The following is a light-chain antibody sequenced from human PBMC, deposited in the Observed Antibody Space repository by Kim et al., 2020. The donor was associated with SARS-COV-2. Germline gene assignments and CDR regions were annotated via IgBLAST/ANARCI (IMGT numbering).Light chain of an antibody. J-gene: IGKJ1*01. CDR2: DAS. Sequence: PGDSATLSCRTSEDVRSDVAWYQQRPGQAPRLLIYDASTRATDIPARISGSGSGTQFTLTITNLQSEDFSIYYCQQYHSRPPWLFGQGTKVDIK. CDR3: QQYHSRPPWL. V-gene: IGKV3-15*01. CDR1: EDVRSD.